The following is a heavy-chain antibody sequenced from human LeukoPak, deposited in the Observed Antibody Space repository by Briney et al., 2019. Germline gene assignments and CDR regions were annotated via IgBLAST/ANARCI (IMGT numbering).Heavy chain of an antibody. Sequence: GGSLRLSCAASGFTVSSNYMSWVRQAAGKGVEWVSVIYSGGSTYYAASVKGRFTISRDNSKNTLYLQMNSLRAEDTAVYYCARRSYGDSDWGQGTLVTVSS. CDR3: ARRSYGDSD. CDR1: GFTVSSNY. J-gene: IGHJ4*02. V-gene: IGHV3-53*01. D-gene: IGHD4-17*01. CDR2: IYSGGST.